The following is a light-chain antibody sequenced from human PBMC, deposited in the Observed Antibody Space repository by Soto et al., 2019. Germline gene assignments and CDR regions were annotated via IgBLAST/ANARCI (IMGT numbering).Light chain of an antibody. CDR2: EVT. Sequence: RLLASVSGSRRELNTIACVGRNTDVFQDKSFSLYQQVPDKAVKVLIFEVTNRPGGVSSRFSGSMSGNTASLTISGRQSNGEGDYCCASYTDTDTLVFGTGTKVTVL. CDR3: ASYTDTDTLV. V-gene: IGLV2-14*01. J-gene: IGLJ1*01. CDR1: NTDVFQDKS.